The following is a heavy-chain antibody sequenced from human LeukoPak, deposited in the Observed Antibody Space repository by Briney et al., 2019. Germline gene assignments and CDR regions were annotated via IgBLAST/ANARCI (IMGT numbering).Heavy chain of an antibody. Sequence: GGSLRLSCAASGFTFSNYGMHWVRQAPGKGLEWVAFISFDGTKKYYADSLNGRFTISRDNSKNTLYLQMNSLRAEDTAVYYCAKDKIPYCGGDCLYHFDYWGQGILVTVSS. V-gene: IGHV3-30*18. CDR3: AKDKIPYCGGDCLYHFDY. D-gene: IGHD2-21*02. CDR2: ISFDGTKK. CDR1: GFTFSNYG. J-gene: IGHJ4*02.